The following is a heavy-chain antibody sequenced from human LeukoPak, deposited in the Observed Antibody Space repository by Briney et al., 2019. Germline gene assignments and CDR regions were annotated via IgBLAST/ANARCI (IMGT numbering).Heavy chain of an antibody. Sequence: ASVKVSCKASGYTFTGYYMHWVRQAPGQGLEWMGWINPNSGGTNYAQKFQGRVTMTRDTSISTAYMELSRLRSDDTAVYYCARARALRGIAAAGTPFAPWGQGTLVTVSS. CDR2: INPNSGGT. CDR3: ARARALRGIAAAGTPFAP. CDR1: GYTFTGYY. J-gene: IGHJ5*02. V-gene: IGHV1-2*02. D-gene: IGHD6-13*01.